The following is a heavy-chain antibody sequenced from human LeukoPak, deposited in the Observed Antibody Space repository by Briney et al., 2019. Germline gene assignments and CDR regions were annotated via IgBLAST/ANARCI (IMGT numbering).Heavy chain of an antibody. V-gene: IGHV4-38-2*02. CDR2: IYHSGST. CDR1: GYSISSGYY. J-gene: IGHJ4*02. D-gene: IGHD6-13*01. Sequence: MSSETLSLTCTVSGYSISSGYYWGWIRQPPGKGLEWIGSIYHSGSTYYNPSLKSRVTISVDTSKNQFSLKLSSVTAADTAVYYCARGGQLVQGGYYFDYWGQGTLVTVSS. CDR3: ARGGQLVQGGYYFDY.